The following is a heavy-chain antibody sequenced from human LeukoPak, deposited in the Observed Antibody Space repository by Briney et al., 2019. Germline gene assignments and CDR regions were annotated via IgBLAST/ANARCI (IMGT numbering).Heavy chain of an antibody. D-gene: IGHD2-21*02. CDR2: IYPGDSDT. CDR3: ARLGPPNCGGDCYSDY. Sequence: KPGESLKISCKGSGYNISTYWIGWVRQLPGKGLELMAMIYPGDSDTRYSPSFQGQVTISADKSIRTAYLQWSSLRASDTAMYYCARLGPPNCGGDCYSDYWGQGTLSTVSS. CDR1: GYNISTYW. J-gene: IGHJ4*02. V-gene: IGHV5-51*03.